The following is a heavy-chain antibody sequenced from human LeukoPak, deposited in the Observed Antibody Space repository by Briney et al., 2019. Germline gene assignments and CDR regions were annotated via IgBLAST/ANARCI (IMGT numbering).Heavy chain of an antibody. CDR2: IYPRDSDT. CDR3: ARQVLGESGYSYGAVDY. V-gene: IGHV5-51*01. CDR1: GYSFTSYW. D-gene: IGHD5-18*01. J-gene: IGHJ4*02. Sequence: GESLKISWKGSGYSFTSYWIGWVRQMPGKGLEWMGIIYPRDSDTRYSPPFQGQVTISADKYISTAYLQWSSLKASDAAMYYCARQVLGESGYSYGAVDYWGQGTLVTVSS.